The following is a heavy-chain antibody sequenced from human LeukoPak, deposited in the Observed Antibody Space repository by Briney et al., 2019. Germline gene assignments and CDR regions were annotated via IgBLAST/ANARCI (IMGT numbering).Heavy chain of an antibody. D-gene: IGHD3-10*01. J-gene: IGHJ4*02. V-gene: IGHV4-4*07. CDR1: GGSISSSY. CDR2: IYTTGSTDST. Sequence: PSETLSLTCTVSGGSISSSYCSWIRQPAGKGLEWLGRIYTTGSTDSTDFNPSLKSRVTMSVDTSKNQFSLKLGSVTAADTAVYYCAGFGAGSYYWGQGTLVTVSS. CDR3: AGFGAGSYY.